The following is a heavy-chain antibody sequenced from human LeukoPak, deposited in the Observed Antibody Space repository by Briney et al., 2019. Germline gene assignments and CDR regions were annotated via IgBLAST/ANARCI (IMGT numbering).Heavy chain of an antibody. V-gene: IGHV3-48*03. CDR2: ISSSGSTI. CDR1: GFTFSSFE. Sequence: GGSLRLSCAAYGFTFSSFEMNWVRQAPGKGLEWVSYISSSGSTIYYADSVKGRFTISRDNAKNSLYLQMNSLRVEDTAVYYCARSAAAGTFPDYWGQGTLVTVSA. CDR3: ARSAAAGTFPDY. D-gene: IGHD6-13*01. J-gene: IGHJ4*02.